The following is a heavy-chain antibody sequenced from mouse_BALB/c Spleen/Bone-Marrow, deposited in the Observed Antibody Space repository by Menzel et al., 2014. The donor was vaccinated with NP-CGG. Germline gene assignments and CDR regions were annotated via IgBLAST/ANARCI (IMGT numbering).Heavy chain of an antibody. CDR3: ARKYGDY. Sequence: QDQLQQSGAELVRPGSSVKISCKASGYPFSSYWMSWVKQRPGQGLEWIGQIYPGDDETNYNGKFKGNATLTADKSSSTAYMQLISLTSEDSAVYFCARKYGDYWGQGTTLTVSS. J-gene: IGHJ2*01. CDR1: GYPFSSYW. D-gene: IGHD2-10*02. CDR2: IYPGDDET. V-gene: IGHV1-80*01.